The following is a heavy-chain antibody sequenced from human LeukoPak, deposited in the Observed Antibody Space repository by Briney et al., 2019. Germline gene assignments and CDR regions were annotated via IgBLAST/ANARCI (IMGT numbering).Heavy chain of an antibody. V-gene: IGHV3-74*01. CDR1: GFTFSSYG. D-gene: IGHD1-7*01. Sequence: GGSLRLSCAASGFTFSSYGMHWVRQAPGKGLVWVSRINSDGRSTSYADSVKGRFTISRDNAKNTLYLQMNSLRAEDTAVYYCARSAPYNWNYGNYFDYWGQGTLVTVSS. J-gene: IGHJ4*02. CDR3: ARSAPYNWNYGNYFDY. CDR2: INSDGRST.